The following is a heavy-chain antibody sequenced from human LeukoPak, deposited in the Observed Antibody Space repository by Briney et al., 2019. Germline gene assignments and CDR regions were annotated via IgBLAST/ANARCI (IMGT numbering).Heavy chain of an antibody. Sequence: ASVKVSCKASGGTFSSYAISWVRQAPGQGPEWMGRIIPIRGIANYAQKFQGRVTITRDKSTGTAYMEMSTVRYEDTDVYYCARDYHYYDSSGSNWFDPWGQGTLVTVSS. CDR2: IIPIRGIA. CDR3: ARDYHYYDSSGSNWFDP. D-gene: IGHD3-22*01. V-gene: IGHV1-69*04. J-gene: IGHJ5*02. CDR1: GGTFSSYA.